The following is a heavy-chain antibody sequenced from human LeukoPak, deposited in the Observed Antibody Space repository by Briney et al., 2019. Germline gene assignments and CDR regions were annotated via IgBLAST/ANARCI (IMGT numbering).Heavy chain of an antibody. V-gene: IGHV1-18*04. CDR1: GYTFTTNG. CDR3: ARLRGGIYSSRDAFDI. CDR2: ISPYNGDT. Sequence: GASVKVSCRASGYTFTTNGTSWVRQAPGQGLEWMAWISPYNGDTKYAQELQGRLTVTTDTSTSTAYMELRSLRSDDTAVYYCARLRGGIYSSRDAFDIWDQGTMVTVSS. J-gene: IGHJ3*02. D-gene: IGHD6-19*01.